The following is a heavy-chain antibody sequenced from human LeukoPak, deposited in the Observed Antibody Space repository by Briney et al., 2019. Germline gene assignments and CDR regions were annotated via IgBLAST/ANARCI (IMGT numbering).Heavy chain of an antibody. CDR3: ARTYYYGSGSYPNFDY. CDR1: GFTFSSYG. J-gene: IGHJ4*02. D-gene: IGHD3-10*01. CDR2: ISDSGIGT. Sequence: GGTLRLSCVASGFTFSSYGMSWVRQAPGKGLEWVSGISDSGIGTYYADSVKGRLTISRDNSKNTLYLQMNSLRAEDTAVYYCARTYYYGSGSYPNFDYWGQGTLVTVSS. V-gene: IGHV3-23*01.